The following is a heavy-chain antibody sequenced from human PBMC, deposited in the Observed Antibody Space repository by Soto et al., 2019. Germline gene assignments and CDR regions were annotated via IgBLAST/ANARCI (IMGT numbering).Heavy chain of an antibody. CDR2: ISAYNGNT. V-gene: IGHV1-18*01. J-gene: IGHJ5*01. Sequence: ASVKVSCKAFGYTFTSYGISWVRQAPGQGLEWMGWISAYNGNTNYAQKLQGRVTMTTDTSTSTAYMELRSLRSDDTAVYYCARVNWDSSGWSKYNWFDSWGQGTLVTVSS. D-gene: IGHD6-19*01. CDR1: GYTFTSYG. CDR3: ARVNWDSSGWSKYNWFDS.